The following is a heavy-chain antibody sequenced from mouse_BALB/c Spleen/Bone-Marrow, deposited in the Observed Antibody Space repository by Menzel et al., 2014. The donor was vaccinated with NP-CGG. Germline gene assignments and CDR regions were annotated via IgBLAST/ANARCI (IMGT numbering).Heavy chain of an antibody. CDR1: GFTFSNYW. Sequence: EVKLVESGGGLVQPGGSMKLSCVASGFTFSNYWMNWVRQSPEKGLEWVAEIRLKSNNYATHYAESVKGRFTISRDDSKSTVYLQMNNLRAEDTGIYYYSGYDYDWFAYWGQGTLVTVSA. V-gene: IGHV6-6*02. J-gene: IGHJ3*01. D-gene: IGHD2-4*01. CDR2: IRLKSNNYAT. CDR3: SGYDYDWFAY.